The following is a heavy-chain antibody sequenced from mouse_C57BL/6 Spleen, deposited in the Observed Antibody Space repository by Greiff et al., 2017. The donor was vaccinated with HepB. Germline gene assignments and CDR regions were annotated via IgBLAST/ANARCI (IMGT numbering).Heavy chain of an antibody. V-gene: IGHV2-9-1*01. D-gene: IGHD2-12*01. Sequence: QVQLKQSGPGLVAPSQSLSITCTVSGFSLPSYAISWVSQPPGKGLEWLGVIWTGGGTNYNSALKSRLSISKDNSKSIVFLKMNSLQTDDADSYYCARNKIVGGSMDYWGQVTSVTFTS. CDR2: IWTGGGT. CDR1: GFSLPSYA. J-gene: IGHJ4*01. CDR3: ARNKIVGGSMDY.